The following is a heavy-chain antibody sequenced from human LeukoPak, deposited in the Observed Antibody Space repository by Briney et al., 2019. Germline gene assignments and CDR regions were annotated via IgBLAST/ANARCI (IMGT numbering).Heavy chain of an antibody. CDR3: SRGDYTVLAGSPFDL. CDR2: IFFTGST. CDR1: GDAITSGADY. V-gene: IGHV4-30-4*01. D-gene: IGHD6-13*01. Sequence: KASQTLSLTCSVSGDAITSGADYWNWNRQSPGKGLQWIGYIFFTGSTYYNPSLGSRFTIPLDAPKNQFSLSLNSVTAADTAVYYCSRGDYTVLAGSPFDLWGRGTLVTVSS. J-gene: IGHJ4*02.